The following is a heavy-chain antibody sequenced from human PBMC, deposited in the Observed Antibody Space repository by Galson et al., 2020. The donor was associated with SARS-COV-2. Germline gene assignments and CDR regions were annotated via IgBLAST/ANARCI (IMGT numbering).Heavy chain of an antibody. D-gene: IGHD6-19*01. J-gene: IGHJ4*02. CDR2: ISYDGSNK. V-gene: IGHV3-30*04. CDR1: GFTFSSYA. CDR3: ARDTGGGSVSSY. Sequence: GGSLRLSCAASGFTFSSYAMHWVRQAPGKGLEWVAVISYDGSNKYYADSVKGRFTISRDNAKNTLYLQLTSLRAEDAAVYYCARDTGGGSVSSYWALGTLFPFPS.